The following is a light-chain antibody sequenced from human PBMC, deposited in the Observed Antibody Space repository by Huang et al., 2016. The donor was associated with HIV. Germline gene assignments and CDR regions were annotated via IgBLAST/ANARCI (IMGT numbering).Light chain of an antibody. Sequence: EIVLTQSPGTLSLSPGERATLSCRASQSLSSRYLAWYQQRPGQAPRLLIYDASTRATGIPERFSGSGSGTDFTLTISRLEPEDFVVYYCQQRNNWPGTFGQGTKLEIK. J-gene: IGKJ2*01. CDR3: QQRNNWPGT. V-gene: IGKV3D-20*02. CDR2: DAS. CDR1: QSLSSRY.